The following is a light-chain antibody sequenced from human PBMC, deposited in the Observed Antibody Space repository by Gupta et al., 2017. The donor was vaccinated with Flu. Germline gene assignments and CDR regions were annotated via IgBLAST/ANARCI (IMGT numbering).Light chain of an antibody. CDR2: STN. CDR1: SGSVSTSYY. CDR3: VLYMGSGTGV. J-gene: IGLJ3*02. V-gene: IGLV8-61*01. Sequence: QTVVTQEPSFSVSPGGTVTLTCGLSSGSVSTSYYPSWYQQTPGQAPRTRSYSTNTRSSGVPDRFSGSILGNKAALTITGAQADDESDDYCVLYMGSGTGVFGGGTKLTVL.